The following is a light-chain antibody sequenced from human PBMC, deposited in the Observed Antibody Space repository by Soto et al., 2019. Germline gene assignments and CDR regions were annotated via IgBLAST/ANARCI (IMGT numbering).Light chain of an antibody. CDR1: QSLVHSDGIAY. CDR3: MQGTHWPIT. V-gene: IGKV2-30*02. Sequence: DVVMTQSPLSLPVTLGPPASISCRSNQSLVHSDGIAYFSWFQQRPGRSPRRLIYKVSNRDSGVPARFSGRGSGTDFALKISRVEAEDVGVYYCMQGTHWPITFGQGTRLEIK. J-gene: IGKJ5*01. CDR2: KVS.